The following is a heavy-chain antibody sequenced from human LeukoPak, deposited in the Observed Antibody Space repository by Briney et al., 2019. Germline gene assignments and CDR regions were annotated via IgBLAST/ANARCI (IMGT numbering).Heavy chain of an antibody. V-gene: IGHV1-18*01. J-gene: IGHJ4*02. CDR1: GYTFTNYG. D-gene: IGHD6-6*01. Sequence: ASVKVSCKASGYTFTNYGISWVRQAPGQGLEWMGWINGDSGDTNYAQKLQGRLTMTTDTSTSTAYMEPRSLRSDDTAVYYCARPLVEYSSSSGFWFWGQGTLVTVSS. CDR2: INGDSGDT. CDR3: ARPLVEYSSSSGFWF.